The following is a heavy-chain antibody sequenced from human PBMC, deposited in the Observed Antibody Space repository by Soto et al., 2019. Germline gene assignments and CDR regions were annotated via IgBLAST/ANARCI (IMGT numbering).Heavy chain of an antibody. D-gene: IGHD3-16*02. CDR2: VSSDGRDK. Sequence: EVQLEESGGGLVQPGGSLRLSCAASGFSFSSYWMSWVRQAPGKGPEWVAIVSSDGRDKTYADSVKGRFTISRDNAENXXXXXXXXXXXXXXXXXYXARDDRYSGPFDYWGQGALVTVSS. CDR3: ARDDRYSGPFDY. J-gene: IGHJ4*02. CDR1: GFSFSSYW. V-gene: IGHV3-7*01.